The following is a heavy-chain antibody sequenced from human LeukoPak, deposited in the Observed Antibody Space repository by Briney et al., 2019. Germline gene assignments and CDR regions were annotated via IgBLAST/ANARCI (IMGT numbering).Heavy chain of an antibody. Sequence: GGSLRLSCAAYGFTFSSHAMHWVRQAPGKGLEWVAVISYDGSNKYYADSVRGRFTISRDNSKNTLYLQMNSLRAEDTAVYYCARPPPQGPAHDSSSYYENYFDYWGQGTLVTVSS. CDR1: GFTFSSHA. D-gene: IGHD3-22*01. CDR3: ARPPPQGPAHDSSSYYENYFDY. CDR2: ISYDGSNK. J-gene: IGHJ4*02. V-gene: IGHV3-30-3*01.